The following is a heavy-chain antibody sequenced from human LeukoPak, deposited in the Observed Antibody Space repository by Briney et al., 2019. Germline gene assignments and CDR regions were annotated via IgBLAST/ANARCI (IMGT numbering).Heavy chain of an antibody. CDR3: ARRGVVVPAAMHDAFDI. Sequence: SETLSLTCTVSGGSISSSSYYWGWIRQPPGKGLEWIGSIYYSGSTYYNPSLKSRVTISVDTSKNQFPLKLSSVTAADTAVYYCARRGVVVPAAMHDAFDIWGQGTMVTVSS. CDR2: IYYSGST. J-gene: IGHJ3*02. CDR1: GGSISSSSYY. V-gene: IGHV4-39*01. D-gene: IGHD2-2*01.